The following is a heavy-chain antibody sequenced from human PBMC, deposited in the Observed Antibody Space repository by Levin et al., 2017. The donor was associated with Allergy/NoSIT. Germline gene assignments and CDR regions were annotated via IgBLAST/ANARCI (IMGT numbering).Heavy chain of an antibody. D-gene: IGHD7-27*01. J-gene: IGHJ3*02. CDR2: SRGKGYGGTT. V-gene: IGHV3-49*03. CDR3: TRQNWAKSDSFEI. CDR1: GFTFGDST. Sequence: QTLSLTCAASGFTFGDSTMRWFRQAPGKGLECVGFSRGKGYGGTTEYAASVKGRFTISRDDSKSIAYLQMNSLKTEDTAVYYCTRQNWAKSDSFEIWGQGTMVTVSS.